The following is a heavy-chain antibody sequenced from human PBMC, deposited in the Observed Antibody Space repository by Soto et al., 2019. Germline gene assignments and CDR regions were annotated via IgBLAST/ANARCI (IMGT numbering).Heavy chain of an antibody. CDR1: GGSITGAYY. CDR3: ARVRDSFGLDV. CDR2: IHYRGST. D-gene: IGHD2-15*01. J-gene: IGHJ6*02. V-gene: IGHV4-31*03. Sequence: PSETLSLTCNVSGGSITGAYYWNWIRQHPGRGLQWIGSIHYRGSTYYSPSLKSRITISLDRSNNQFSLNLSSVTAADTAVYYCARVRDSFGLDVWGQGTTVTVSS.